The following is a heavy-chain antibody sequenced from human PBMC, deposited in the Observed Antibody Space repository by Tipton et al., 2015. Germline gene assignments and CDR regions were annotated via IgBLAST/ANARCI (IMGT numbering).Heavy chain of an antibody. CDR1: GGSISSSNW. CDR3: ARETTYYYDSSGGPVNYFDY. J-gene: IGHJ4*02. D-gene: IGHD3-22*01. Sequence: SLRLSCAVSGGSISSSNWWSWVRQPPGKGLEWIGEIYHSGSTNYNPSLKSRVTISVDTSKNQFSLKLSSVTAADTAVYYCARETTYYYDSSGGPVNYFDYWGQGTLVTVSS. V-gene: IGHV4-4*02. CDR2: IYHSGST.